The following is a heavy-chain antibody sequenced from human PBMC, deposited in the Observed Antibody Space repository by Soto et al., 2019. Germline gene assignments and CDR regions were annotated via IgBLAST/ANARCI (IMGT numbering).Heavy chain of an antibody. Sequence: EVQLVESGENLVQPGGSLRLSCAASGFTFSNYWIHWVRQAPGKGLVWVSRIKGDEITTNYADSVKGRFTISRDNAKKPVLLQMHRLRAEDTALYYCARGLYGAYGQDFWGQGILVTVSS. V-gene: IGHV3-74*01. CDR3: ARGLYGAYGQDF. CDR1: GFTFSNYW. D-gene: IGHD4-17*01. CDR2: IKGDEITT. J-gene: IGHJ4*02.